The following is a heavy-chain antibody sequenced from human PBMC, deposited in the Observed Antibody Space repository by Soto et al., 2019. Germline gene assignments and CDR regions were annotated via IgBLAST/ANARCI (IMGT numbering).Heavy chain of an antibody. D-gene: IGHD3-3*01. J-gene: IGHJ6*02. CDR1: GYSFTTYW. Sequence: GESLKISCKASGYSFTTYWIGWVRQMPGKGLEWMGITYPGDSATRYSPSFQGQVSISADKSISTAYLQWSSLKASDTAMYYCARDSEVSKIFGVVTTYYYGMDVWGQGTTVTVSS. V-gene: IGHV5-51*01. CDR2: TYPGDSAT. CDR3: ARDSEVSKIFGVVTTYYYGMDV.